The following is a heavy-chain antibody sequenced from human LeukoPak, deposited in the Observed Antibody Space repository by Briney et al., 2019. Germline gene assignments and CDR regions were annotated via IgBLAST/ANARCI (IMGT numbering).Heavy chain of an antibody. J-gene: IGHJ4*02. CDR1: GYSFTSYW. Sequence: GESLKISCKGSGYSFTSYWIGWVRQMPGKGLDWMGIIYPGDSDTRYSPSFQGQVTISADKSISTAYLQWSSLKASDTAMYYCARPAVLGYCSSTSCFDYWGQGTLVTVSS. CDR2: IYPGDSDT. D-gene: IGHD2-2*01. V-gene: IGHV5-51*01. CDR3: ARPAVLGYCSSTSCFDY.